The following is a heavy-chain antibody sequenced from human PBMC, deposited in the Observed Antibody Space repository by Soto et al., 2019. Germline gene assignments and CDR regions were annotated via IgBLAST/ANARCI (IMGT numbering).Heavy chain of an antibody. V-gene: IGHV1-18*01. D-gene: IGHD2-2*02. CDR2: LSVHTGQT. Sequence: QLVQSGPEVKKPGASVKVSCRASDYTFTKYGVSWVRQAPGQGLEWLGWLSVHTGQTRYARKVQGRATMTADTPANTAYMELRSLISDDTAVYYCARARYCSSPSCYNHYYYGMDIWGQGTTVTVSS. CDR3: ARARYCSSPSCYNHYYYGMDI. CDR1: DYTFTKYG. J-gene: IGHJ6*02.